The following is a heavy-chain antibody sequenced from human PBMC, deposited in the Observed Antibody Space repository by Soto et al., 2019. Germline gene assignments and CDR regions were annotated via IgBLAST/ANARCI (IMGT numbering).Heavy chain of an antibody. J-gene: IGHJ3*02. V-gene: IGHV4-31*03. Sequence: QVQLQESGPGLVKPSQTLSLTCTVSGGSISSGSYYWSWIRQHPGKGLEGIGYIYYSGSTYYNPSLKSRVTISVDTSKNQFSLKLSSVTAADTAVYYCARPLGAAGNAFDIWRQGTMVTVSS. CDR2: IYYSGST. D-gene: IGHD6-13*01. CDR1: GGSISSGSYY. CDR3: ARPLGAAGNAFDI.